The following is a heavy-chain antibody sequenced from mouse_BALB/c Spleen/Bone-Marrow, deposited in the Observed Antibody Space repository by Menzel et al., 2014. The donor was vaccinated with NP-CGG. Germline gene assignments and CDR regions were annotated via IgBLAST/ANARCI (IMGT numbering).Heavy chain of an antibody. Sequence: QVQLQQSGPGLVAPSQNLSITCTVSGFSLTSYGVSWVRQPPGKGLEWLGVIWGDGSINFHSALKSRLSISKDNSKSXLFLKLNSLQTDDTATYYCAKPVLSGRFAYWGQGTLVTVSA. CDR1: GFSLTSYG. J-gene: IGHJ3*01. CDR2: IWGDGSI. V-gene: IGHV2-3*01. CDR3: AKPVLSGRFAY.